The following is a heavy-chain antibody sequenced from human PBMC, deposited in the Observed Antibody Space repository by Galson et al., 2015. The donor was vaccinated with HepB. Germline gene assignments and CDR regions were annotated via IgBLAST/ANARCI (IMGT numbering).Heavy chain of an antibody. J-gene: IGHJ4*02. CDR2: INPNSGGT. D-gene: IGHD3-10*01. CDR3: AKGGSGSFQAFDS. CDR1: GYTFTGYY. V-gene: IGHV1-2*02. Sequence: SVKVSCKASGYTFTGYYMHWVRQAPGQGLEWMGWINPNSGGTKYAQTFQGRVTVTRDTSISTAYMELNRLISDDTAVYYCAKGGSGSFQAFDSWGQGTLVTVSS.